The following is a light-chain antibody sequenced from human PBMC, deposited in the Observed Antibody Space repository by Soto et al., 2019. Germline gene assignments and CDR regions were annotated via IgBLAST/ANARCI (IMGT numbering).Light chain of an antibody. Sequence: QSVLTQPPSVSAAPGQKVTISCSGSSSNIGNNYVSWYQQLPGTAPKLLIYDYNKRPSGIPDRFSGSKSGTSATLGITGLQTGDEADYYCGTWDSSLSAVFGTATELTVL. CDR3: GTWDSSLSAV. CDR2: DYN. V-gene: IGLV1-51*01. CDR1: SSNIGNNY. J-gene: IGLJ1*01.